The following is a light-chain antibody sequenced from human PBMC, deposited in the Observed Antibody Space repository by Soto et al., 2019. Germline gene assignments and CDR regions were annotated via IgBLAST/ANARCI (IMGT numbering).Light chain of an antibody. Sequence: EIVMTQSPATLSVSPGERATLSCRASQSVSSNLAWYQQKPGQAPRLLIYGASTRATGIPARFSGSGSGTEFTITISSLQSEDFAVYYCQQYNNWPPRTFGQGTMLEIK. J-gene: IGKJ2*01. CDR1: QSVSSN. V-gene: IGKV3D-15*01. CDR2: GAS. CDR3: QQYNNWPPRT.